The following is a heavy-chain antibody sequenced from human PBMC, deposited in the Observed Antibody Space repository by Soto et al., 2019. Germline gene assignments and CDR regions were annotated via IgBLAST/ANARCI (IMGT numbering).Heavy chain of an antibody. J-gene: IGHJ5*02. D-gene: IGHD2-15*01. CDR1: GGTFSSYT. CDR2: IIPILGIA. Sequence: ASVKVSCKASGGTFSSYTISWVRQAPGQGLEWMGRIIPILGIANYAQKFQGRVTITADKSTSTAYMELSSLRSEGTAVYYCAGTPYVYCSGGSGYSGPDNWFDPWGQGTLVTVSS. V-gene: IGHV1-69*02. CDR3: AGTPYVYCSGGSGYSGPDNWFDP.